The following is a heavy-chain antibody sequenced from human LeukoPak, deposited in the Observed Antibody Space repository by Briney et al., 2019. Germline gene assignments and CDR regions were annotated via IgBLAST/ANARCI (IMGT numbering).Heavy chain of an antibody. J-gene: IGHJ4*02. D-gene: IGHD2-15*01. CDR2: IYHSGST. Sequence: SETLSLTCAVPGGSISSSNWGRWARQPPGKGLQWIGEIYHSGSTNYNPSLKSRVTISVDKSKNQFSLKLSSVTAADTAVYYCGYCSGGSCYSGVDYWGQGTLVTVSS. CDR1: GGSISSSNW. V-gene: IGHV4-4*02. CDR3: GYCSGGSCYSGVDY.